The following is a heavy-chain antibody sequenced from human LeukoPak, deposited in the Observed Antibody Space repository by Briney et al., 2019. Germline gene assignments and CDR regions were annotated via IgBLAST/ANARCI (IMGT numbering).Heavy chain of an antibody. V-gene: IGHV4-4*07. Sequence: SETLSLTCTVSGGSISSYYWSWIRQPAGKGLEWIGRIYTSGSTNYNPSLKSRVTMSADTSKNQFSLKLSSVTAADTAVYYCAREITMVRGVITNWFDPWGQGTLVTVSS. CDR1: GGSISSYY. D-gene: IGHD3-10*01. CDR3: AREITMVRGVITNWFDP. CDR2: IYTSGST. J-gene: IGHJ5*02.